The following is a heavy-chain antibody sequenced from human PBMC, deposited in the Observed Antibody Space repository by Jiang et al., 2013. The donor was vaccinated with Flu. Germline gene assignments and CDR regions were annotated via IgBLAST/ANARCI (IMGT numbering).Heavy chain of an antibody. J-gene: IGHJ6*02. V-gene: IGHV1-8*01. D-gene: IGHD1-14*01. CDR2: MNPKSGNT. CDR3: ARGGTLGGATGYYFGMDV. CDR1: GYTFSSYD. Sequence: QLVESGAEVKKPGASVKVSCKTSGYTFSSYDVNWVRQAPGQGLEWMGWMNPKSGNTGYAWKFPGRVTMTRDTSITTAYLELSSLTSDDTAVYYCARGGTLGGATGYYFGMDVWGQGTTVIVSS.